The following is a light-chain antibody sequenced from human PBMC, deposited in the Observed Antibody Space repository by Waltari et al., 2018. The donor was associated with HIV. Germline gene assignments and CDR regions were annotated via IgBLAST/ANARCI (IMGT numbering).Light chain of an antibody. J-gene: IGLJ3*02. V-gene: IGLV2-14*01. CDR2: GVT. CDR3: SSYTSFKTVV. CDR1: NSDIGAYNF. Sequence: QSALTQPASVSGSPGQSITISCTGTNSDIGAYNFVSWYQHHPDQAPRLILFGVTRRPSGISSRFSGLKSGNTASLTIFGLQDEDEADYYCSSYTSFKTVVFGGGTKLTVL.